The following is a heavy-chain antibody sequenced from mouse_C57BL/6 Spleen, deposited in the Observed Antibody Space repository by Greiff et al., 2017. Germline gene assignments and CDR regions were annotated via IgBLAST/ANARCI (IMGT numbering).Heavy chain of an antibody. CDR3: ARQGPYSNYVDD. V-gene: IGHV5-12*01. Sequence: EVKLMESGGGLVQPGGSLKLSCAASGFTFSDYYMYWVRQTPEKRLEWVAYISNGGGSTYYPDTVKGRFTISRDNAKNTLYLQMSRLKSEDTAMYYCARQGPYSNYVDDWGQGTTLTGSS. D-gene: IGHD2-5*01. CDR1: GFTFSDYY. J-gene: IGHJ2*01. CDR2: ISNGGGST.